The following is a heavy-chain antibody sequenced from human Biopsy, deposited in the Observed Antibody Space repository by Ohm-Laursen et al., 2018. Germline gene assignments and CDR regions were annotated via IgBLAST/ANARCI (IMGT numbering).Heavy chain of an antibody. J-gene: IGHJ6*02. D-gene: IGHD6-19*01. CDR2: IITVSETA. CDR1: GGAFTNYA. V-gene: IGHV1-69*13. CDR3: AAYPSSGFFENNDDFAMDV. Sequence: ASVKVSCKSSGGAFTNYAINWVRQAPGHGLEWMGGIITVSETAGYAERFQGRVTITADVTTTTAYMDLSGLRSEDTAVYYCAAYPSSGFFENNDDFAMDVWGQGTTVIVSS.